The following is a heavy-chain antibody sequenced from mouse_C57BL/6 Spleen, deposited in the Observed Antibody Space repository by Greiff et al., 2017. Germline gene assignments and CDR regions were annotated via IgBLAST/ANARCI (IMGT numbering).Heavy chain of an antibody. CDR1: GFTFSSYG. CDR2: ISSGGSYT. D-gene: IGHD2-5*01. Sequence: EVQLVESGGDLVKPGGSLKLSCAASGFTFSSYGMSWVRQTPDKRLEWVATISSGGSYTYYPDSVKGRFTISRDNAKNTLYLQMSSLKSEDTAMYYCARDSNLLAYWGQGTLVTVSA. V-gene: IGHV5-6*01. CDR3: ARDSNLLAY. J-gene: IGHJ3*01.